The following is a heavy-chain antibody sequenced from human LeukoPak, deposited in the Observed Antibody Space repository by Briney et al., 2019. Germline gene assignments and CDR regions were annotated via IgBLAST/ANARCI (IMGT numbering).Heavy chain of an antibody. CDR1: GYSFTGYF. Sequence: ASVKVSCKASGYSFTGYFIHWVRQAPGQGLEWMGCIDPNSGDTNYAQKFRGRVTMTRDTSISTAYMELSRLRSDDTAVYYCARDPGAQIYAGTLANDHWGQGTLVTVSS. CDR3: ARDPGAQIYAGTLANDH. V-gene: IGHV1-2*02. D-gene: IGHD6-13*01. J-gene: IGHJ4*02. CDR2: IDPNSGDT.